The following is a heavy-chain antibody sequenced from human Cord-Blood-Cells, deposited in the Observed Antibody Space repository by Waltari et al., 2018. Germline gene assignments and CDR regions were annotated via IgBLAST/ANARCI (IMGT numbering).Heavy chain of an antibody. CDR2: IYWDDDK. CDR3: AHRLTIFGVVTHDAFDI. D-gene: IGHD3-3*01. J-gene: IGHJ3*02. Sequence: QITLKESCPPLVKPTQTLTLTCTFSGFSLRTRAGGVGWRRQHPQKDPEWLALIYWDDDKRYSPPLKSRLTITKDSSKNQVVLTMTNMDPVDTATYYCAHRLTIFGVVTHDAFDIWGQGTMVTVSS. CDR1: GFSLRTRAGG. V-gene: IGHV2-5*02.